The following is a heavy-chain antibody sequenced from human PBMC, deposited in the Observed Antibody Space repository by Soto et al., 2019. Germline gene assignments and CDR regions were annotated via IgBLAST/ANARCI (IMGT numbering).Heavy chain of an antibody. CDR2: INSDGSST. Sequence: GGSLRLSCVASGFTFNTYWMQWVRQAPGKWLVWVSRINSDGSSTSCADSVKGRFTISGDNAKNTVYLQMNSLSGEDTALYYCARGLKNYYGSDVWGQGTTVTVSS. CDR1: GFTFNTYW. J-gene: IGHJ6*02. V-gene: IGHV3-74*01. CDR3: ARGLKNYYGSDV.